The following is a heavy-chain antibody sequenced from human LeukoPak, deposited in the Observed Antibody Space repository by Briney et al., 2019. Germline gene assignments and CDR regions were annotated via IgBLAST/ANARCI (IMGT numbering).Heavy chain of an antibody. V-gene: IGHV3-23*01. CDR3: AKGAAAGISASDY. CDR2: ISGSGGST. J-gene: IGHJ4*02. CDR1: GFTFSSYA. D-gene: IGHD6-13*01. Sequence: GGSLGLSCAASGFTFSSYAMSWVRQAPGKGLEWVSAISGSGGSTYYADSVKGRFTISRDNSKNTLYLQMNSLGAEDTAVYYCAKGAAAGISASDYWGQGTLVTVSS.